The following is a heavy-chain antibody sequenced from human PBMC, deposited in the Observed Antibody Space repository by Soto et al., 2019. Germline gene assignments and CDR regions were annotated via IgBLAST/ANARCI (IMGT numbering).Heavy chain of an antibody. CDR2: ISAYNGNT. J-gene: IGHJ4*02. CDR3: ARDPGSRWSSSRAFDY. Sequence: GASVKVSCKASGYTFTSYGISWVRQAPGQGLEWMGWISAYNGNTNYAQKLQGRVTMTTDTSTSTAYMGLRSLRSDDTAVYYCARDPGSRWSSSRAFDYWGQGTLVTVSS. D-gene: IGHD6-6*01. CDR1: GYTFTSYG. V-gene: IGHV1-18*01.